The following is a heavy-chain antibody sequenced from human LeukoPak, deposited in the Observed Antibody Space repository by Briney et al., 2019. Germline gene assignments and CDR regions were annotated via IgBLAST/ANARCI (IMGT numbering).Heavy chain of an antibody. CDR1: GFTFSSYA. CDR2: ISYDGSNK. J-gene: IGHJ4*02. D-gene: IGHD1/OR15-1a*01. Sequence: QSGRSQRLSCAASGFTFSSYAMHWVRQAPGKGLEWVAVISYDGSNKYYADSVKGRFTISRDNSKNTLYLQMNSLRAEETAVYSWARDGPPWLAQQYYFDYGGRGT. V-gene: IGHV3-30*04. CDR3: ARDGPPWLAQQYYFDY.